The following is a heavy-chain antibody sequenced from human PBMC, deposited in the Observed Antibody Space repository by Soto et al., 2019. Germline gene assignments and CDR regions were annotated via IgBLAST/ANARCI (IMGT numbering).Heavy chain of an antibody. CDR3: TTDLFVNPDAFDI. CDR2: IKSKTDGGKK. CDR1: GFTFSNAW. V-gene: IGHV3-15*01. D-gene: IGHD2-21*01. Sequence: GGSLRLSCAASGFTFSNAWMSWVRQAPGKGLEWVGRIKSKTDGGKKDYAAPVKGRFTISRDDSKNTLYLQMNSLKTEDTAVYYCTTDLFVNPDAFDIWGQGTMVTVSS. J-gene: IGHJ3*02.